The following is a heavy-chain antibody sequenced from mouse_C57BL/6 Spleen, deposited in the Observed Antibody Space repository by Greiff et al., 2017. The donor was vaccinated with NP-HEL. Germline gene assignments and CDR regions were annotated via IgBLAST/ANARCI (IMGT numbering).Heavy chain of an antibody. CDR2: INPNNGGT. CDR3: ARWGSYYPSYAMDY. CDR1: GYTFTDYN. V-gene: IGHV1-18*01. Sequence: VQLQQSGPELVKPGASVKIPCKASGYTFTDYNMDWVKQSHGKSLEWIGDINPNNGGTIYNQKFKGKATLTVDKSSSTAYMELRSLTSEDTAVYDCARWGSYYPSYAMDYWGQGTSVTVSS. D-gene: IGHD2-12*01. J-gene: IGHJ4*01.